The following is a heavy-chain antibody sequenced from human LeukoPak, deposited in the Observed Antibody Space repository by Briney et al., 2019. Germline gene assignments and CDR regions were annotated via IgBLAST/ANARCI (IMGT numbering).Heavy chain of an antibody. CDR1: GGSINSYY. V-gene: IGHV4-59*08. CDR3: VRHLSAGRPAFDI. CDR2: IYYSRST. D-gene: IGHD2-15*01. J-gene: IGHJ3*02. Sequence: SETLSLTCTVSGGSINSYYWSWIRQPPGKGLEWIGYIYYSRSTNYNPPLKSRVTISVDTSNNKFSLKLTSLTAADTAVYYCVRHLSAGRPAFDIWGQGTMVTVSS.